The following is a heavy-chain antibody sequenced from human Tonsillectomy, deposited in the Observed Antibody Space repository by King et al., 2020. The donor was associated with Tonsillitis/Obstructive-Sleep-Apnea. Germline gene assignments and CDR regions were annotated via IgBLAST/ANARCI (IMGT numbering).Heavy chain of an antibody. CDR3: VRVSSQLPYMDV. CDR1: GGSISSDGYD. Sequence: VQLQESGPGLVKASQTLSLTCTVSGGSISSDGYDWSWIRQHPGKDRKWIGYIYYTRTTTYNPYLKSRVTISVDKPHNHFTLKLSTVTAAATDMYYSVRVSSQLPYMDVWGQGSPVTVSS. D-gene: IGHD2-2*01. J-gene: IGHJ6*02. CDR2: IYYTRTT. V-gene: IGHV4-31*03.